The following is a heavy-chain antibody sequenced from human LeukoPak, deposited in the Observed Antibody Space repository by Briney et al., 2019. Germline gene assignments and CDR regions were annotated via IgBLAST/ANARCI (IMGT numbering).Heavy chain of an antibody. D-gene: IGHD3-3*01. Sequence: SETLSLTCTVPGGSISSSSYYWGWIRQPPGKGLEWIGSIYYSGSTYYNPSLKSRVTISVDTSKNQFSLKLSSVTAADTAVYYCARDGSRYDFWSGYSYWGQGTLVTVSS. V-gene: IGHV4-39*02. CDR2: IYYSGST. J-gene: IGHJ4*02. CDR3: ARDGSRYDFWSGYSY. CDR1: GGSISSSSYY.